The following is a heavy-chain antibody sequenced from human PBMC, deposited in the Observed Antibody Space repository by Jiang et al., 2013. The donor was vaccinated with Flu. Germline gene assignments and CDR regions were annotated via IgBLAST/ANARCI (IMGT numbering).Heavy chain of an antibody. CDR2: IYWDDDK. V-gene: IGHV2-5*02. J-gene: IGHJ4*02. CDR3: ATDMKESLY. Sequence: EWLAVIYWDDDKRYSPSLKSRLMVTKDTSKNQVVLKMTKMDPVDTATYYCATDMKESLYWGQGTLVTVSS.